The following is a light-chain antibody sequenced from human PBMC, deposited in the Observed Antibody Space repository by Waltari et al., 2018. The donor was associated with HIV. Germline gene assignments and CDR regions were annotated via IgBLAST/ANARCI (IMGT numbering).Light chain of an antibody. J-gene: IGLJ3*02. CDR3: QTWDTGPWV. V-gene: IGLV4-69*01. CDR2: LNNDGSH. Sequence: QLILTQSPSASASLGASVKLTCTLSSGHSTYAIAWLQHQPEKGPRFLMKLNNDGSHTRGDGIPDLFSGSSAGAERYLSISSLQSEDEADYYCQTWDTGPWVFGGGTKLTVL. CDR1: SGHSTYA.